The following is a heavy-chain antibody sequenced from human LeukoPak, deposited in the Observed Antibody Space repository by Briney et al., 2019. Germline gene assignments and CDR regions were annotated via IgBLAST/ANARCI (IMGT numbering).Heavy chain of an antibody. V-gene: IGHV3-9*01. Sequence: PGGSLRLSCAASGFTFSSYSMNWVRQAPGKGLEWVSGISWNSGSIGYADSVKGRFTISRDNAKNSLYLQMNSLRAEDTALYYCAKDMGPSTIAAAGIGYWGQGTLVTVSS. CDR1: GFTFSSYS. J-gene: IGHJ4*02. CDR2: ISWNSGSI. D-gene: IGHD6-13*01. CDR3: AKDMGPSTIAAAGIGY.